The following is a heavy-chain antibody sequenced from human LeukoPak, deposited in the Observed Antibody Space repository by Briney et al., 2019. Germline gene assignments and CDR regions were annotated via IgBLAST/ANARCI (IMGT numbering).Heavy chain of an antibody. D-gene: IGHD6-6*01. CDR2: ISGSGGGT. CDR1: GFTFSSYW. CDR3: AKDRHSSSTDAAFDI. V-gene: IGHV3-23*01. J-gene: IGHJ3*02. Sequence: GGSLRLSCAASGFTFSSYWMNWVRQAPGKGLEWVAAISGSGGGTCYADSVKGRFTISRDNSENTLYLQMNSLRAEDTAVYYCAKDRHSSSTDAAFDIWGQGTMVTVSS.